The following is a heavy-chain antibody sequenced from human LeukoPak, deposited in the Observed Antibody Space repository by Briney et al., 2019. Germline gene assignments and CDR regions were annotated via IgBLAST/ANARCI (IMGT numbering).Heavy chain of an antibody. V-gene: IGHV3-33*06. J-gene: IGHJ6*03. CDR3: AKGGYYYDSSGYDAYYYYYYYMDV. CDR2: IWYDGSNK. Sequence: PGGSLRLSCAASGFTFSSYGMHWVRQAPGKGLEWVAVIWYDGSNKYYAGSVKGRFTISRDNSKNTLYLQMNSLRAEDTAVYYCAKGGYYYDSSGYDAYYYYYYYMDVWGKGTTVTVSS. D-gene: IGHD3-22*01. CDR1: GFTFSSYG.